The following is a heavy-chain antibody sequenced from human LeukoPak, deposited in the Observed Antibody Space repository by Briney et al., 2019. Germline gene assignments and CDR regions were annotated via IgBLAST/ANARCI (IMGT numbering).Heavy chain of an antibody. D-gene: IGHD1-26*01. Sequence: TVKVSCKASGFTFTISAMQGVRQACGQRLEWIGWIVVGSGNTNYAQKFQERVTITRDMSTSTGYMELSSLRSEDTTVYYCAASGSYYFDYWGQGTLVTVSS. CDR1: GFTFTISA. J-gene: IGHJ4*02. CDR3: AASGSYYFDY. CDR2: IVVGSGNT. V-gene: IGHV1-58*02.